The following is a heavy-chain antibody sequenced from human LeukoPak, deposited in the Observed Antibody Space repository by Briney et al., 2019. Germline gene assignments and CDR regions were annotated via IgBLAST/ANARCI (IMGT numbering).Heavy chain of an antibody. D-gene: IGHD6-19*01. CDR2: IYYSGST. J-gene: IGHJ4*02. Sequence: SETLSLTCTVSGGSISSYYWSWIRQPPGRGLEWIGYIYYSGSTNYNPSLKSRGTIPVDTSKKQFFLKYSSVHTGDTAVSYCARPSSDSSDWLIYFDYWGQGTQVTVSS. CDR3: ARPSSDSSDWLIYFDY. CDR1: GGSISSYY. V-gene: IGHV4-59*01.